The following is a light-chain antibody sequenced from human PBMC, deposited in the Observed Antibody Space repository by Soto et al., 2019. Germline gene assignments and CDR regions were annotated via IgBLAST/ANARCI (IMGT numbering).Light chain of an antibody. Sequence: DIQMTQSPPSLSASVGDRVTITCRASQGIDGFLAWYQQKPGTAPKLLFYGTSTLQVGVPSRFSGSGWGTDFTLTISSVQPEDVATYYCQKYNKAPWKFGQGTKV. CDR1: QGIDGF. V-gene: IGKV1-27*01. CDR2: GTS. J-gene: IGKJ1*01. CDR3: QKYNKAPWK.